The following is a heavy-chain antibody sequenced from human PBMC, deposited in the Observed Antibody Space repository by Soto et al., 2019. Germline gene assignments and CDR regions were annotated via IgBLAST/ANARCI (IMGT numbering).Heavy chain of an antibody. CDR3: ARGSLLWFGESRKKYFDY. Sequence: GGSLRLSCAASGFTFSSYWMSWVRQAPGKGLEWVANIKQDGSEKYYVDSVKGRFTISRDNAKNSLYLQMNSLRAEDTAVYYFARGSLLWFGESRKKYFDYWGQGTLVTVSS. CDR2: IKQDGSEK. CDR1: GFTFSSYW. V-gene: IGHV3-7*01. D-gene: IGHD3-10*01. J-gene: IGHJ4*02.